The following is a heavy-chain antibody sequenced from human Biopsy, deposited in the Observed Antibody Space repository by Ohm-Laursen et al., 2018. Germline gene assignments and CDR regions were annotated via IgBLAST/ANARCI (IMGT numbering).Heavy chain of an antibody. D-gene: IGHD3-22*01. Sequence: QTLSLTCTVSGGSVSDSFHFWSWIRQPAGKGLEWIGRIYSSGSTNYNPSLKSRVTLSMDTSKRQFSLKLSFVTAADTAVHYCARWTPEYDSSRYYLDAFDIWGQGTKVTVSS. CDR2: IYSSGST. CDR1: GGSVSDSFHF. CDR3: ARWTPEYDSSRYYLDAFDI. V-gene: IGHV4-61*02. J-gene: IGHJ3*02.